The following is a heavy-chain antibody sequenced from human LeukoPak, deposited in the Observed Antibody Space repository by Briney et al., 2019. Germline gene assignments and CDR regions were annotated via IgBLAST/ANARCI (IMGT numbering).Heavy chain of an antibody. CDR3: ARHLRPEFDY. Sequence: PSETLSLTCTVSGGSISTSTYYWGWIRQPPGKGLEWIGSIFYSGSTYYNPSLKSRVTISVDTSKNQFSLKVISVTAADTAVYYCARHLRPEFDYWGQGTLVTVSS. V-gene: IGHV4-39*01. CDR1: GGSISTSTYY. D-gene: IGHD1-14*01. J-gene: IGHJ4*02. CDR2: IFYSGST.